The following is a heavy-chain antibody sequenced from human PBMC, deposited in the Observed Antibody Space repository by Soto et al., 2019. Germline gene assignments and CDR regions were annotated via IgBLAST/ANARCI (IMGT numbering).Heavy chain of an antibody. CDR3: AREGIAARPDYYYYGMDV. Sequence: EXLKISCKCSGYXFTSYLLIWVRHMPGKGLEWMGRIDPSDSYTNYSPSFQGHVTISADKSISTAYLQWSSLKASDTAMYYCAREGIAARPDYYYYGMDVWGQGTT. D-gene: IGHD6-6*01. CDR2: IDPSDSYT. CDR1: GYXFTSYL. J-gene: IGHJ6*02. V-gene: IGHV5-10-1*01.